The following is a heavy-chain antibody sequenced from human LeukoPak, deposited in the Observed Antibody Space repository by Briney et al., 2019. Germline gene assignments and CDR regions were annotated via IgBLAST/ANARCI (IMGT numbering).Heavy chain of an antibody. J-gene: IGHJ4*02. Sequence: PSETLSLTCTVSGGSISSYYWSWIRQPPGKGLEWIGYIYYSGSTNYNPSLKSRVTISVDTSKNQFSLKLSSVTAADTAVYYCARDSWYYDSSGYHHVDYFDYWGQGTLVTVSS. V-gene: IGHV4-59*01. CDR2: IYYSGST. CDR1: GGSISSYY. D-gene: IGHD3-22*01. CDR3: ARDSWYYDSSGYHHVDYFDY.